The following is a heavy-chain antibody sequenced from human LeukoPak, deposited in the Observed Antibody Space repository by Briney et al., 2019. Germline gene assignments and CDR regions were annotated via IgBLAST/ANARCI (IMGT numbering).Heavy chain of an antibody. Sequence: PSETLSLTCTVSGGSISSSTYYWGWIRQPPGKGLEWIGSIYYSGSTYYNPSTQSRVTISVDTSKNQFSLKLSSVTAADTAVYYCARRWYSYGHQTFDYWGQGTLVTVSS. CDR3: ARRWYSYGHQTFDY. V-gene: IGHV4-39*01. J-gene: IGHJ4*02. CDR1: GGSISSSTYY. D-gene: IGHD5-18*01. CDR2: IYYSGST.